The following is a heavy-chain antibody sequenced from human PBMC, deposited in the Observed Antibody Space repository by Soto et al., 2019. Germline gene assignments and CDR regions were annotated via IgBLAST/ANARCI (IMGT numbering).Heavy chain of an antibody. J-gene: IGHJ2*01. CDR1: GYTFTSYD. V-gene: IGHV1-8*01. Sequence: QVKLVQSGAEVKKPGASVKVSCKASGYTFTSYDINWVRQATGQGLEWMGWMNPNSGNIGYAQKFQGRVTMTRNTSISTAYMELSSLRSEDTAVYYCARLTDYGDYVDWYFDLWGRGTLVTVSS. CDR2: MNPNSGNI. CDR3: ARLTDYGDYVDWYFDL. D-gene: IGHD4-17*01.